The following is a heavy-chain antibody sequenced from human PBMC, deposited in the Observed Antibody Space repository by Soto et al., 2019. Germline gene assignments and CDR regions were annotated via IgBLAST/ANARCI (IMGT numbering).Heavy chain of an antibody. D-gene: IGHD2-2*01. CDR1: GYTFSNYG. Sequence: QVQLVQSGGEVKRPGASVKVSCKTSGYTFSNYGITWVRQAPGQPLEWLGWISLYSDGTNYAQKFQGRVSMTTDTSTSTAYRELRSLRSDGTAVYYCARVVPGAEAWFGPWGQGTLVTVSS. CDR2: ISLYSDGT. CDR3: ARVVPGAEAWFGP. V-gene: IGHV1-18*01. J-gene: IGHJ5*02.